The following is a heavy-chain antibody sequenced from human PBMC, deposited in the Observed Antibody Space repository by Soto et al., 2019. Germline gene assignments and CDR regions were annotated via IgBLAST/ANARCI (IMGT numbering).Heavy chain of an antibody. Sequence: ASVKVSCKASGGTFSSYTISWVRQAPGQGLEWMGRIIPILGIANYAQKFQGRVTITADKSTSTAYMELSSLRSEDTAVYYCARVYYDSSGYPDYWGQGTLVTVSS. V-gene: IGHV1-69*02. J-gene: IGHJ4*02. CDR2: IIPILGIA. CDR1: GGTFSSYT. CDR3: ARVYYDSSGYPDY. D-gene: IGHD3-22*01.